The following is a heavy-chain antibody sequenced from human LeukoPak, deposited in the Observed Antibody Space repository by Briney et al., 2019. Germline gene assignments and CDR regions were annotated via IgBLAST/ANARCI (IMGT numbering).Heavy chain of an antibody. V-gene: IGHV3-21*01. Sequence: GGSLRLSCAASGFTFSSYSMNWVRQAPGKGLEWVSSISSSSSYIYYADSVKGRFTISRDNAKNSLYLQMNSLRAEDTAVYYCARDGIAAAAYYFDYWGQGTLVTVS. CDR1: GFTFSSYS. D-gene: IGHD6-13*01. CDR3: ARDGIAAAAYYFDY. J-gene: IGHJ4*02. CDR2: ISSSSSYI.